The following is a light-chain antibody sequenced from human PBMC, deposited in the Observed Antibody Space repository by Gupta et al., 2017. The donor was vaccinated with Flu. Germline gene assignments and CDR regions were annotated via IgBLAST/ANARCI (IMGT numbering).Light chain of an antibody. Sequence: TSSDVGSYNLVSWYQQHPGKAPKLMIYEVSKRPSGVSNRFSGSKSGNTASLTISRLQAEDEADYYCSSYTTRNTPVFGGGTSLTVL. CDR2: EVS. J-gene: IGLJ3*02. CDR3: SSYTTRNTPV. V-gene: IGLV2-14*02. CDR1: SSDVGSYNL.